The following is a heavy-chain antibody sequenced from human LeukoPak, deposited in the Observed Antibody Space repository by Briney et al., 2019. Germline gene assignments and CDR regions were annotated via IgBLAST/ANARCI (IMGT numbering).Heavy chain of an antibody. D-gene: IGHD3/OR15-3a*01. J-gene: IGHJ6*03. Sequence: ASVKVSCKASGYTFTSYDINWVRQATGQGLEWMGWMNPNSGNTGYAQKFQGRVTMTKNTSITTAYMDLSSLRSEDAAVYYCARALSWTTESYYYMDVWGKGTTVTVSS. CDR3: ARALSWTTESYYYMDV. V-gene: IGHV1-8*01. CDR2: MNPNSGNT. CDR1: GYTFTSYD.